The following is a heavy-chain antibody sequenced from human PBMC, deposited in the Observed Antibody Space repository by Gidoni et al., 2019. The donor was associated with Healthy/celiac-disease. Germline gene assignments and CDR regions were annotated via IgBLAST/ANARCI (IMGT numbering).Heavy chain of an antibody. CDR3: ASYSSGWSPLDY. J-gene: IGHJ4*02. V-gene: IGHV5-10-1*01. CDR1: VYSFTSYW. Sequence: EVQLVPSGAEVKKPGESLRISFKGSVYSFTSYWTSWVSQMPGKGLEWMGRIDPSDYYPNYSPSFQVHVTISADKSISTAYLQWSSLKASDTAMYYCASYSSGWSPLDYWGQGTLVTVSS. D-gene: IGHD6-19*01. CDR2: IDPSDYYP.